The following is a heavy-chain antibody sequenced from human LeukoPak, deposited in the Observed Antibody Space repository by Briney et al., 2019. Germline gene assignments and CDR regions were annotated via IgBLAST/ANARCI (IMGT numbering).Heavy chain of an antibody. Sequence: GGSQRLSCAASGFTFSSYAMSWVRQAQGKGLEWVSVISGSGANTYYADSVKGRFTISRDNSENTLYLQMNSLRAEDTAVFFCAKSLTTVKRGNFDSWGQGTLVTVSS. CDR3: AKSLTTVKRGNFDS. D-gene: IGHD4-17*01. J-gene: IGHJ4*02. V-gene: IGHV3-23*01. CDR2: ISGSGANT. CDR1: GFTFSSYA.